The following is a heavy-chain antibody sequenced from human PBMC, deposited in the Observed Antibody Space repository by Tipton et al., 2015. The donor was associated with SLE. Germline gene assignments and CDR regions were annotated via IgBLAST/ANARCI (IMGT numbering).Heavy chain of an antibody. J-gene: IGHJ6*03. CDR1: GFIFSNYG. Sequence: SLRLSCAASGFIFSNYGMHWVRQAPGKGLEWVALISFDGSNKSYADSVNGRFTISRDNAKDTLYLQMNSLRAEDTAVYYCAREPHYYYYMDVWGKGTTVTVSS. CDR2: ISFDGSNK. CDR3: AREPHYYYYMDV. V-gene: IGHV3-33*01.